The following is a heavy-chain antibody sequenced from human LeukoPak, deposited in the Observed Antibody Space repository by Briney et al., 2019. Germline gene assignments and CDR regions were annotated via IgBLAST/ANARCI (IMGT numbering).Heavy chain of an antibody. CDR1: GGSISTYY. CDR2: IYYSGST. V-gene: IGHV4-59*01. D-gene: IGHD3-3*02. Sequence: QSSETLSLTCTVSGGSISTYYWSWIGQPPGKGLEWSGYIYYSGSTNYNPSLKSRVTISVDTSKNQFSLKLSSVTAADTAMYYCARASYSIYYFDYWGQGTLVAV. J-gene: IGHJ4*02. CDR3: ARASYSIYYFDY.